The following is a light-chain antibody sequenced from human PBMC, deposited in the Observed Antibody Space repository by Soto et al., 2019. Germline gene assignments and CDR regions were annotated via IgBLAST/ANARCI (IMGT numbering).Light chain of an antibody. V-gene: IGLV2-23*01. CDR3: CSYAGSSTSPYV. CDR2: EGS. Sequence: QSALTQPASVSGSPGQSITISCTGTSSDVGSYNLVSWYQQHPGKAPKLMIYEGSKRPSGVSNRFSGSKSGNTASLTISGLQAEDEADSYCCSYAGSSTSPYVFGTGTKLTVL. J-gene: IGLJ1*01. CDR1: SSDVGSYNL.